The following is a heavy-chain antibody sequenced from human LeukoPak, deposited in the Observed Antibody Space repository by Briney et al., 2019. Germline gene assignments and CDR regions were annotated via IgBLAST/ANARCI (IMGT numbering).Heavy chain of an antibody. J-gene: IGHJ3*02. CDR1: GGSISSGDYY. Sequence: PSETLSLTCTVSGGSISSGDYYWSWIRQPPGKGLEWIGYIYHSGSTYYNPSLKSRVTISVDRSKNQFSLKLSSVTAADTAVYYCARDRAAAGLPGAFDIWGQGTMVTVSS. V-gene: IGHV4-30-2*01. CDR3: ARDRAAAGLPGAFDI. CDR2: IYHSGST. D-gene: IGHD6-13*01.